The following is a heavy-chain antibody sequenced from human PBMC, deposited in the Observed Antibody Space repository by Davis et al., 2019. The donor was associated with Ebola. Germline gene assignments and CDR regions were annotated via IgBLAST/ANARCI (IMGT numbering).Heavy chain of an antibody. CDR2: IIPIFGTA. CDR1: GGTFSSYA. D-gene: IGHD2-2*02. V-gene: IGHV1-69*05. Sequence: SVKVSCKASGGTFSSYAISWVRQAPGQGLEWMGGIIPIFGTANYAQKFQGRVTITRDTSASTAYMELSSLRSEDTAVYYCARGGQLLYDYWGQGTLVTVSS. CDR3: ARGGQLLYDY. J-gene: IGHJ4*02.